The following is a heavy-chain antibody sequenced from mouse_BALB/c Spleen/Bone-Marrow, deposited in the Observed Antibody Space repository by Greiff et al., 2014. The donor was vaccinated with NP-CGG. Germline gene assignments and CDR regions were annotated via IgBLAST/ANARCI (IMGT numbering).Heavy chain of an antibody. CDR1: GYTFTSYV. V-gene: IGHV1-14*01. CDR2: INPYNDGT. D-gene: IGHD2-10*02. CDR3: ARGGYGNVYYAMDY. Sequence: VQLQQSGPELGKPGASVKMSCKASGYTFTSYVMHWVKQKPGQGLEWIGYINPYNDGTKYNEKFKGKATLTSDKSSSTAYMELXXLTSEDSAVYYCARGGYGNVYYAMDYWGQGTSVTVSS. J-gene: IGHJ4*01.